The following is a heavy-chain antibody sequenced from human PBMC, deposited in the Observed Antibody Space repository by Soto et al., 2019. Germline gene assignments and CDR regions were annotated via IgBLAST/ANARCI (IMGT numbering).Heavy chain of an antibody. Sequence: GGSLRLSCAASGFTFSDHYMDWVRQAPGKGLEWVGRTRNKANSYTTEYAASVKGRFTISRDDSKNSLYLQMNSLKTEDTAVYYCARVSTYYDFWSGFLAYYMDVWGKGTTVTVSS. J-gene: IGHJ6*03. V-gene: IGHV3-72*01. CDR1: GFTFSDHY. CDR3: ARVSTYYDFWSGFLAYYMDV. D-gene: IGHD3-3*01. CDR2: TRNKANSYTT.